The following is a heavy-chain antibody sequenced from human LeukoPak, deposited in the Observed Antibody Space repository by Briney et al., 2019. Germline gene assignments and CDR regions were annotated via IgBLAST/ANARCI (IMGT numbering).Heavy chain of an antibody. J-gene: IGHJ4*02. D-gene: IGHD3-22*01. CDR2: ISAYNGNT. Sequence: ASVKVSCKASGYTFTSYGISWVRQAPGQGLEWMGWISAYNGNTNYAQKLQGRVTMTTDASTSTAYMELRSLRSDDTALYYCARDLSLNYYDSSGMIGYWGQATLLTVSS. CDR1: GYTFTSYG. V-gene: IGHV1-18*01. CDR3: ARDLSLNYYDSSGMIGY.